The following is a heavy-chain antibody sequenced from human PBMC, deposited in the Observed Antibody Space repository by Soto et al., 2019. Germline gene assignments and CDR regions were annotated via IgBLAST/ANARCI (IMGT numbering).Heavy chain of an antibody. CDR2: INAGNGNT. CDR3: ARVALSGGSVLRFDP. Sequence: QVQLVQSGAEVKEPGASVRVSCKAFGYTFTAYNIHWLRQAPGQGLEWMGWINAGNGNTRSSRRFQGRVIITRDTSATSAYLHVDSLRSEDTAIYYCARVALSGGSVLRFDPWGQGTLLSVSS. J-gene: IGHJ5*02. V-gene: IGHV1-3*01. CDR1: GYTFTAYN. D-gene: IGHD3-10*01.